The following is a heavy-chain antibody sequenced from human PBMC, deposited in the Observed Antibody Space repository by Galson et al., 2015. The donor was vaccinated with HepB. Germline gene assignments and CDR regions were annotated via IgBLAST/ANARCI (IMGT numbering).Heavy chain of an antibody. CDR1: GFTFSSYA. D-gene: IGHD3-22*01. Sequence: SLRLSCAASGFTFSSYAMSWVRQAPGKGLEWVSAISGSGGSTYYADSVKGRFTISRDNSKNTLYLQMNSLRAEDTAVYYCAKVGDSSGYFPYYFDYWGQGTLVTVSS. J-gene: IGHJ4*02. CDR2: ISGSGGST. V-gene: IGHV3-23*01. CDR3: AKVGDSSGYFPYYFDY.